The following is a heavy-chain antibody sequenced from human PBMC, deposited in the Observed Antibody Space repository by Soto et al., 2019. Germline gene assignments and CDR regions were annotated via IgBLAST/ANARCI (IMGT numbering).Heavy chain of an antibody. D-gene: IGHD2-2*01. J-gene: IGHJ4*02. CDR3: AKELSTPFIFTFDD. V-gene: IGHV3-30-3*01. Sequence: PGGSLRLSCAVSGFTFDSYPMHWVRQAPGKGLEWVAVVSYDGDKKYYADSVKGRFTISRDNSKNTLYLQMNSLRAEDTAVYYCAKELSTPFIFTFDDWGQGTLVTVSS. CDR1: GFTFDSYP. CDR2: VSYDGDKK.